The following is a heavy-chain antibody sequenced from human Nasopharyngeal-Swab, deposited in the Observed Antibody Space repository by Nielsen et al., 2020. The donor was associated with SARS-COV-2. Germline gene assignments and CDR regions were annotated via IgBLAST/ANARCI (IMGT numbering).Heavy chain of an antibody. J-gene: IGHJ4*02. V-gene: IGHV3-23*01. CDR3: AKEYGWAYYDFWSGSRYFDY. D-gene: IGHD3-3*01. Sequence: WIRQPPGKGLEWVSAISGSGGSTYYADSVKGRFTISRDNSKNTLYLQMNSLRAEDTAVYYCAKEYGWAYYDFWSGSRYFDYWDQGTLVTVSS. CDR2: ISGSGGST.